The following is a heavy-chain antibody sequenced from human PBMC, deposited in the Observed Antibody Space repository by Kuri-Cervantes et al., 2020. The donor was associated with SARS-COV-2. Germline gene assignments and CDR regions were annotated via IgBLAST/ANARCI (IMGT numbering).Heavy chain of an antibody. J-gene: IGHJ4*02. D-gene: IGHD3-10*01. CDR1: GGSISSYY. Sequence: SETLSLTCTVSGGSISSYYWSWIRQPPGKGLEWIGYIYYSGSTNYNPSLKSRVTISVDTSKNQFSLKLSSVTAADTAVYYCARWFGELLSPYYFDYWGQGTLVTVSS. V-gene: IGHV4-59*12. CDR2: IYYSGST. CDR3: ARWFGELLSPYYFDY.